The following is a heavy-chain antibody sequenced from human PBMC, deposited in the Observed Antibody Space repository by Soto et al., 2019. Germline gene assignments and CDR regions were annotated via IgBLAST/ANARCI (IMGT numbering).Heavy chain of an antibody. CDR2: IYYNGTT. Sequence: PSETLSLTCTVSGGSISSPNFYWSWIRQHPGKGLEWIGHIYYNGTTYYNPTLKSRVSISVDTSKNQFSLKLSSVTAADTAVYYCAREPCLLIWFGELHDWGRATMVTVSS. V-gene: IGHV4-31*03. CDR1: GGSISSPNFY. D-gene: IGHD3-10*01. J-gene: IGHJ4*02. CDR3: AREPCLLIWFGELHD.